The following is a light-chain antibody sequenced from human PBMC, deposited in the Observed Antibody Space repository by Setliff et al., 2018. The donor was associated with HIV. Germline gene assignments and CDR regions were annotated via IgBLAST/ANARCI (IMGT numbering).Light chain of an antibody. CDR1: SSDIGGYNY. J-gene: IGLJ1*01. Sequence: QSVLAQPASVSGSPGQSITISCTGTSSDIGGYNYVSWYQQHPGKAPKLMIYEVSHRPSGVSNRFSGSKSGSTASLTISGLQAEDEADYYCSSYTSSSTLNYVFGTGTKVTVL. V-gene: IGLV2-14*01. CDR2: EVS. CDR3: SSYTSSSTLNYV.